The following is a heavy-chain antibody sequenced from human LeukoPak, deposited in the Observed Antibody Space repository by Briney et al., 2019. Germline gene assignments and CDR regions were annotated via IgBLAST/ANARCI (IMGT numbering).Heavy chain of an antibody. CDR1: GFTFSSYG. Sequence: PGGSLRLSCAASGFTFSSYGMHWVRQAPGKGLEWVAVIWYDGSNKYYADSVKGRFTISRDNSKHTLYLQMNSLRAEDTAVYYCAMWIQVWKFDYWGQGTLVTVSS. CDR2: IWYDGSNK. CDR3: AMWIQVWKFDY. D-gene: IGHD5-18*01. V-gene: IGHV3-33*01. J-gene: IGHJ4*02.